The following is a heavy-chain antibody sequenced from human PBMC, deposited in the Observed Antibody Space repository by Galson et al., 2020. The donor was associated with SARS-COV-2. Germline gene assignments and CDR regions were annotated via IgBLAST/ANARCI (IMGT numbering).Heavy chain of an antibody. J-gene: IGHJ3*02. CDR1: GFTFSSYA. CDR3: AKISALGNACDI. CDR2: ISGSVGST. V-gene: IGHV3-23*01. Sequence: TGGSLRLSCAASGFTFSSYAMSWVRQAPGKGLEWVSAISGSVGSTYYADSVKGRFTISRDNSKNTLYLQMNSLRAEDTAVYYCAKISALGNACDIWGQGTMVTVSS. D-gene: IGHD3-10*01.